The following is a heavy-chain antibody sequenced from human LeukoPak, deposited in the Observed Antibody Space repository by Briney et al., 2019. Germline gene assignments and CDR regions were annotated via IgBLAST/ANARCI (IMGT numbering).Heavy chain of an antibody. J-gene: IGHJ4*02. D-gene: IGHD4-11*01. Sequence: GASVKVSCKASGYTFTSYGISWVRQAPGQGLEWMGWISPYRGNTNYAQKLQGRVTMTTDTSTSTAYMDLRSLRSDDTAVYYCARTTVSNGRACYFDYWGQGTLVTVSS. V-gene: IGHV1-18*01. CDR1: GYTFTSYG. CDR2: ISPYRGNT. CDR3: ARTTVSNGRACYFDY.